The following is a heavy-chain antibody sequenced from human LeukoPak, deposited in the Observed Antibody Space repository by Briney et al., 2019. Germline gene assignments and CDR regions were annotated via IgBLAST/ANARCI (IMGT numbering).Heavy chain of an antibody. CDR2: INHNAEMI. V-gene: IGHV3-48*02. CDR3: ARDHDWAFDL. CDR1: GFPFSSYV. J-gene: IGHJ4*02. Sequence: GGSLRLSCEASGFPFSSYVMSWVRQAPGKGLEWIAYINHNAEMIFYPDFVKGRFTISRDNAKNSLYLQMNALRDEDTAIYCCARDHDWAFDLWGQGTLVTVPS. D-gene: IGHD3-9*01.